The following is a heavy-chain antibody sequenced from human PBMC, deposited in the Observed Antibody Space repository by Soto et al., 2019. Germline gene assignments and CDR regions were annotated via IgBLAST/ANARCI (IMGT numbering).Heavy chain of an antibody. CDR2: INPNSGGT. CDR3: ARDNVDKGDRYFDY. V-gene: IGHV1-2*04. D-gene: IGHD3-16*01. J-gene: IGHJ4*02. Sequence: ASVKVSCKASGYTFTGYYMHWVRQAPGQGLEWMGWINPNSGGTNYAQKFQGWVTMTRDTSTSTVYMELSSLRSEDTAVYYCARDNVDKGDRYFDYWGQGTLVTVSS. CDR1: GYTFTGYY.